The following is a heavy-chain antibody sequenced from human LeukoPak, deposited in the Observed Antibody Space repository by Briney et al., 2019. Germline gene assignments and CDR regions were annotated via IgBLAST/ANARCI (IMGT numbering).Heavy chain of an antibody. J-gene: IGHJ4*02. CDR3: AVPPATQYYFDY. V-gene: IGHV1-69*05. D-gene: IGHD1-26*01. CDR1: GGTFSSYA. Sequence: ASVKVSCKASGGTFSSYAISWVRQAPGQGLEWMGRIIPIFGTANYAQKFQGRVTITTDESTSTAYMELSSLRSEDTAVYYCAVPPATQYYFDYWGQGTLVTVSS. CDR2: IIPIFGTA.